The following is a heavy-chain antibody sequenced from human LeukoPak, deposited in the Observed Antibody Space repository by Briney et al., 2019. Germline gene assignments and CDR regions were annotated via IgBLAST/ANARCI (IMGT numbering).Heavy chain of an antibody. Sequence: SQTLSLTCTVSGGSISSGGYYWSWIRQHPGKGLEWIGYIYYSGSTYYNPSLKSRVTISVDTSKNQFPLKLSSVTAADTAVYYCARAVILDYYDSSGYYFDYWGQGTLVTVSS. CDR2: IYYSGST. V-gene: IGHV4-31*03. D-gene: IGHD3-22*01. J-gene: IGHJ4*02. CDR3: ARAVILDYYDSSGYYFDY. CDR1: GGSISSGGYY.